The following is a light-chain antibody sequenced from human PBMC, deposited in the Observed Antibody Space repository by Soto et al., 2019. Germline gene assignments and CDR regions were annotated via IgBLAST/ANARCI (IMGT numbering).Light chain of an antibody. CDR3: QQYNNWPRT. Sequence: EILMTQSPATLSVSPGERATRSCRASQSVSSNLAWYQQKPGQAHRLLIYGASTRATGIPARFSGSGSGTEFTFTISSLQSEDFAVYYCQQYNNWPRTFGQGTKVEIK. J-gene: IGKJ1*01. CDR2: GAS. CDR1: QSVSSN. V-gene: IGKV3-15*01.